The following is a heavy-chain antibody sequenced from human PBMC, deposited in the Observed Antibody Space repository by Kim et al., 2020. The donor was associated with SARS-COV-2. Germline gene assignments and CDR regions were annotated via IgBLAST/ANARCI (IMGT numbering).Heavy chain of an antibody. D-gene: IGHD2-21*02. Sequence: GGSLRLSCEASGFTLKNHIMNWVRQAPGKGLEWVAYITPSSTTIYYADSVKGRFTISRDNDKNSLFLQMDRLRDEDSAVYYCARVGTATAGGIDSWCQGAVVTVSS. CDR1: GFTLKNHI. CDR3: ARVGTATAGGIDS. J-gene: IGHJ1*01. V-gene: IGHV3-48*02. CDR2: ITPSSTTI.